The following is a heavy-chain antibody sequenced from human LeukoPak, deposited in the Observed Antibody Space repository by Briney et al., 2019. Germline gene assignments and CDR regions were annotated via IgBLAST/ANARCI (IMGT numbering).Heavy chain of an antibody. Sequence: ASVKVSCKVSGYTLTELSMHWVRQAPGKGLEWMGGFDPEDGETIYAQKLQGRVTMTTDTSTSTAYMELRSLRSDDTAVYYCAKDRWRDGSSSFDNWGQGTLVTVSS. D-gene: IGHD6-6*01. CDR3: AKDRWRDGSSSFDN. CDR1: GYTLTELS. V-gene: IGHV1-24*01. J-gene: IGHJ4*02. CDR2: FDPEDGET.